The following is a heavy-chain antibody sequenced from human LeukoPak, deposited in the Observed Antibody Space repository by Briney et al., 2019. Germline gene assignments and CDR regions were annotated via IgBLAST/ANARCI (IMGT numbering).Heavy chain of an antibody. V-gene: IGHV4-39*07. D-gene: IGHD6-19*01. J-gene: IGHJ4*02. CDR1: GGSISSSSYY. CDR2: IYYSGST. Sequence: SETLSLTCTVSGGSISSSSYYWGWIRQPPGKGLEWIGRIYYSGSTYYNPSLKSRVAISVDPSKNQFSLKLSSVTAADTAVYYCARDRRSSGWYQGAAHGYFDYWGQGPLVTVSS. CDR3: ARDRRSSGWYQGAAHGYFDY.